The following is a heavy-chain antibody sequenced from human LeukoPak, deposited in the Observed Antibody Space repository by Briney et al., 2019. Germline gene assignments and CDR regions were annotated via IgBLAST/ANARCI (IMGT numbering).Heavy chain of an antibody. CDR3: ARGAEGIAASDSKFDY. CDR1: GFTFSNYW. Sequence: PGGSLRLSCAASGFTFSNYWMHWVRQAPGKGLVWVSSISTSSSYIDYADSVKGRFTISRDNAKNSLFLQMNSLRAEDTAVYYCARGAEGIAASDSKFDYWGQGTLVTVSS. J-gene: IGHJ4*02. V-gene: IGHV3-21*01. D-gene: IGHD6-13*01. CDR2: ISTSSSYI.